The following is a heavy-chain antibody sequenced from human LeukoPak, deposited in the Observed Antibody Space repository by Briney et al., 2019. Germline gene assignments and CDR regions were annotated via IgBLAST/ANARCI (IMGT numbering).Heavy chain of an antibody. CDR2: INHSGST. Sequence: TPETLSLTCAVYGGSFRVYYWSWVRQPPRKGLESIGEINHSGSTNYNPTLTSRVTISLDTSMKKFSLKLNSVTAGDTAVYYCASTERCSTSCPLDYWGQGTLVTVSS. V-gene: IGHV4-34*01. D-gene: IGHD2-2*01. J-gene: IGHJ4*02. CDR1: GGSFRVYY. CDR3: ASTERCSTSCPLDY.